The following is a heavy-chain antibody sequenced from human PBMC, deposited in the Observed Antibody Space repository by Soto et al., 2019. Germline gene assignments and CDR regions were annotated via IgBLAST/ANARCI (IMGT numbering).Heavy chain of an antibody. Sequence: QVQLQESGPGLVKPSETLSLTCTVSGGSISSYYWSWIRQPPGKGLEWTGYIYYSGSTNYNPSLKSRVTISVDTSKNQFSLTLSSVTAADTAVYYCARDIGYYYDSSGYYSLNAFDIWGQGTMVTVSS. J-gene: IGHJ3*02. CDR3: ARDIGYYYDSSGYYSLNAFDI. V-gene: IGHV4-59*01. CDR2: IYYSGST. D-gene: IGHD3-22*01. CDR1: GGSISSYY.